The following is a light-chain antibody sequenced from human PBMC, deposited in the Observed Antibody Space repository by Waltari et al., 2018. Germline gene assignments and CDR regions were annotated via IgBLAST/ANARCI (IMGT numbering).Light chain of an antibody. J-gene: IGLJ2*01. CDR2: SNK. CDR1: SSNIGRNS. CDR3: AAWDDSPNAVV. V-gene: IGLV1-44*01. Sequence: QSVLTQPPSASGTPGQRVTISCSGSSSNIGRNSVNWYQQLPGTAPKLLIFSNKQRPSGVPDRFSGAKSGTSASLAISGLQAEDEADYSCAAWDDSPNAVVFGGGTKLTVL.